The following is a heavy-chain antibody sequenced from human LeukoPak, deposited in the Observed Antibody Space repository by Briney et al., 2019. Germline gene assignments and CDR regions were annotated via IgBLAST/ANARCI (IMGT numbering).Heavy chain of an antibody. Sequence: ASVKVSCKASGYTFTSYGISWVRQAPGQGLEWMGWISAYNGNTNYAQKLQGRVTMTTETSTSTAYMELRSLRSEDTAVYYCARVEKTYYDFWSGYYTHYYYYMDVWGKGTTVTVSS. D-gene: IGHD3-3*01. J-gene: IGHJ6*03. CDR3: ARVEKTYYDFWSGYYTHYYYYMDV. CDR2: ISAYNGNT. CDR1: GYTFTSYG. V-gene: IGHV1-18*01.